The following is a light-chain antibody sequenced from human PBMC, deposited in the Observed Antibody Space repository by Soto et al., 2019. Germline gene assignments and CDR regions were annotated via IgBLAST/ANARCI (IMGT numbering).Light chain of an antibody. CDR2: GNI. Sequence: QAVVTQPPSVSGAPGQRVTISCTGSSSNIGAGYDVHWYQQLPGTAPKILIYGNINRPSGVPDRFSGSKSGTSASLAITGLQAEDEADYYCQSYDSSLSVVFGGGTKLT. CDR1: SSNIGAGYD. J-gene: IGLJ2*01. V-gene: IGLV1-40*01. CDR3: QSYDSSLSVV.